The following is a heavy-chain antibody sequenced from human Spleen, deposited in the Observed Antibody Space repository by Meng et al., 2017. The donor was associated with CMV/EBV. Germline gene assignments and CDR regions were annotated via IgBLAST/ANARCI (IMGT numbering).Heavy chain of an antibody. V-gene: IGHV4-31*02. CDR1: GGSISSGGYY. J-gene: IGHJ5*02. D-gene: IGHD6-13*01. CDR2: VYHSGST. CDR3: ARDHEQQLGFDR. Sequence: VSGGSISSGGYYWSWIRQHPGRGVEWIGYVYHSGSTYYNPSLKSRVSISIDTSQNHFSLKLNSVTAADTAVYYCARDHEQQLGFDRWGQGTLVTVSS.